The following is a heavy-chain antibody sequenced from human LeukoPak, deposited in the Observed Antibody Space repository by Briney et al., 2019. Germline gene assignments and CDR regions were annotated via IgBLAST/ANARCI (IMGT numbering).Heavy chain of an antibody. CDR1: GGTFRSAA. J-gene: IGHJ4*02. V-gene: IGHV1-69*13. CDR2: IILMFGTT. D-gene: IGHD1-1*01. Sequence: SVKVSCKASGGTFRSAAMSWVRQAPGQGLEWVGHIILMFGTTTYAQKFQGRVTISADESTTTVYMELSSLTSDDTAIYYCTRDEYKGSATFNYWGQGTQVIVSS. CDR3: TRDEYKGSATFNY.